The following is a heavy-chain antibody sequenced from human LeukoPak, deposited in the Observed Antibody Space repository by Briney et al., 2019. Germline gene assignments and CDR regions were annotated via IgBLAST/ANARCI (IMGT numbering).Heavy chain of an antibody. D-gene: IGHD3-10*01. J-gene: IGHJ5*02. CDR2: IIPILGIA. CDR1: GGTFSSYA. Sequence: SVKVSCKASGGTFSSYAISWVRQAPGQGLEWMGRIIPILGIANYAQKFQGRVTITADKSTSTAYMELSSLRSEDTAVYYCARAGGYNWFDPWGQGTLVTISS. CDR3: ARAGGYNWFDP. V-gene: IGHV1-69*04.